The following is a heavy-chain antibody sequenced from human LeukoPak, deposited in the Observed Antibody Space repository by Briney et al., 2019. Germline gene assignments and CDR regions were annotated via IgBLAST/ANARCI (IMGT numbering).Heavy chain of an antibody. V-gene: IGHV3-48*03. D-gene: IGHD3-22*01. Sequence: GGSLRLSCAASGFTFSSYEMNWVGQAPGKGLEWVSYISSSSNAIYYANAVKGRFTISRDNARNSLYLQMDSLRAEDTAMYYCTTYYDSGPSKDWGQGTLVTVSS. CDR3: TTYYDSGPSKD. CDR2: ISSSSNAI. CDR1: GFTFSSYE. J-gene: IGHJ4*02.